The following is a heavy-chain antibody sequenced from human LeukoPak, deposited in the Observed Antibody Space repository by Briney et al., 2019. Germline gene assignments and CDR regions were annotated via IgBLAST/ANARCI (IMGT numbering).Heavy chain of an antibody. V-gene: IGHV1-18*01. CDR1: GYTFTSYG. J-gene: IGHJ4*02. Sequence: GASVKVSCKASGYTFTSYGISWVRQAPGQGLEWMGWISAYNGNTNYAQKLQGRVTMTTDTSTSTAYMELRSLRSDDTAVYYCARGRDYYGSGSYSYWGQGTLVTVSS. CDR2: ISAYNGNT. CDR3: ARGRDYYGSGSYSY. D-gene: IGHD3-10*01.